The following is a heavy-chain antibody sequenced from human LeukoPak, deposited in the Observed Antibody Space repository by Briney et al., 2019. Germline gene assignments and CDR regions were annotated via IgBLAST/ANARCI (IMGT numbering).Heavy chain of an antibody. CDR1: GGSVSSGSYY. V-gene: IGHV4-61*01. Sequence: PSETLSLTCTVSGGSVSSGSYYWSWIRQPPGKGLEWIGYIYYTGSTYYNPSLKSRVTISVDTSKNQFSLKLSSVTAADTAVYYCARVDYGSGSYSYYYGMDVWGQGTTVTVSS. CDR2: IYYTGST. J-gene: IGHJ6*02. D-gene: IGHD3-10*01. CDR3: ARVDYGSGSYSYYYGMDV.